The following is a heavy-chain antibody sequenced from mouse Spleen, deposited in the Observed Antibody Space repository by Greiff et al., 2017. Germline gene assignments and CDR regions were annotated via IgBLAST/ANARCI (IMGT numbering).Heavy chain of an antibody. Sequence: QVTLKESGPGILQSSQTLSPTCSFSGFSLSTSGMGVSWIRQPSGKGLEWLAYIYWDDDKRYNPSLKSRLTISKDTSRNQVFLKITSMDTADTATYYCARRGLHSWFAYWGQGTLVTVSA. CDR2: IYWDDDK. V-gene: IGHV8-12*01. J-gene: IGHJ3*01. CDR1: GFSLSTSGMG. D-gene: IGHD1-2*01. CDR3: ARRGLHSWFAY.